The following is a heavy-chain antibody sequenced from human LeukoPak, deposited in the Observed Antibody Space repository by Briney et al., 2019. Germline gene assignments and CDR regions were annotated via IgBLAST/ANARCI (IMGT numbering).Heavy chain of an antibody. D-gene: IGHD3-10*01. CDR1: GFTFSNYA. Sequence: GGSLRLSCAASGFTFSNYAMNWVRQAPGKGLEWVSAIFGSGGTTFYADSVKGRFTISRDNSKNTLYLQMHSLRAEDRAVYYCAKGYASGTYYGDHWGQGTLVTVSS. CDR3: AKGYASGTYYGDH. V-gene: IGHV3-23*01. J-gene: IGHJ4*02. CDR2: IFGSGGTT.